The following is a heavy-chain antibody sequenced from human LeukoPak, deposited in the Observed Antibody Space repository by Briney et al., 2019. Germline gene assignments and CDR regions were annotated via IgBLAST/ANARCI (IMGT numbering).Heavy chain of an antibody. CDR1: GFTFSSYS. J-gene: IGHJ4*02. D-gene: IGHD2-15*01. V-gene: IGHV3-21*01. Sequence: PGGSLRLSCAASGFTFSSYSMNWVRQAPGKGLEWVSSISSSSSYIYYADSVKGRFTISRDNAKNSLYLQMNSLRAEDTAVYYCARDPQGYCSGGSCYYHSSTPHSNDYWGQGTLVTVSS. CDR2: ISSSSSYI. CDR3: ARDPQGYCSGGSCYYHSSTPHSNDY.